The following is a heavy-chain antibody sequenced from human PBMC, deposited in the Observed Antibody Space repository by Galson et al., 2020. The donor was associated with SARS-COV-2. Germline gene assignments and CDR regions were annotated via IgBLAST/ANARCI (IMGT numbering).Heavy chain of an antibody. J-gene: IGHJ6*03. Sequence: GESLKISCAASGFTFSSYWMSWVRQAPGKGLEWVANIKQDGSEKYYVDSVKGRFTISRDNAKNSLYLQMNSLRAEDTAEYYWARDWSVESSRWDEDYYDYMDVWGKGTTVTISS. CDR1: GFTFSSYW. D-gene: IGHD6-13*01. CDR2: IKQDGSEK. V-gene: IGHV3-7*01. CDR3: ARDWSVESSRWDEDYYDYMDV.